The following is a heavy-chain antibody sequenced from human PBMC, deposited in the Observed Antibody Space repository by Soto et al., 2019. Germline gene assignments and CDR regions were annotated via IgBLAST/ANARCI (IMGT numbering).Heavy chain of an antibody. CDR2: IYYSGST. Sequence: QVQLQESGPGLVKPSETLSLTCTVSGGSISSYYWSWIRQPPGKGLEWIGYIYYSGSTNYNPSLKSRVTISVDTSKNQFSLKLSSVTAADTAVYYCAREIDEVAVAGSNYFDYWGQGTLVTVSS. J-gene: IGHJ4*02. V-gene: IGHV4-59*01. D-gene: IGHD6-19*01. CDR3: AREIDEVAVAGSNYFDY. CDR1: GGSISSYY.